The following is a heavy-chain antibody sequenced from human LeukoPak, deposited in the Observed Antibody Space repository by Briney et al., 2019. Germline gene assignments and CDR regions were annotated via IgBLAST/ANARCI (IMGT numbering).Heavy chain of an antibody. D-gene: IGHD6-13*01. Sequence: ASVKVSCKASGYTFTSYGISWVRQAPGQGLEWMGWISGSNGNTNYAQKLQGRVTMTTDTSTSTAYMELRSLRSDDTAVYYCARDLYYGIAAAYHWGQGTLVTVSS. J-gene: IGHJ5*02. V-gene: IGHV1-18*01. CDR3: ARDLYYGIAAAYH. CDR1: GYTFTSYG. CDR2: ISGSNGNT.